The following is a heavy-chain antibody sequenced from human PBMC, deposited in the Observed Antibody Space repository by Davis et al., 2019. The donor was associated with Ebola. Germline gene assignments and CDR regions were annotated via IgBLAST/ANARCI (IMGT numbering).Heavy chain of an antibody. CDR1: GFTFSSYG. Sequence: GESLKISCAASGFTFSSYGMHWVRQAPGKGLEWVAVIWYDGSNKYYADSVKGRFTISRDNAKNSLYLQMNSLRAEDTAVYYCAREGWNTAMVTSYYYGMDVWGQGTTVTVSS. J-gene: IGHJ6*02. D-gene: IGHD5-18*01. CDR3: AREGWNTAMVTSYYYGMDV. V-gene: IGHV3-33*08. CDR2: IWYDGSNK.